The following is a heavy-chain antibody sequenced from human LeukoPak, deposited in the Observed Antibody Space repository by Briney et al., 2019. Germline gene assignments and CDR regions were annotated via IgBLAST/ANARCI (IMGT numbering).Heavy chain of an antibody. Sequence: ASVKVSCKASGYTFTSYYMHWVRQAPGQGLEWMGIINPSGGSTSYAQKFQGRVTMTRDMSTSTVYMELSSLRSEDTAVYYCAREGDVVVTARNAFDIWGQGTMVTVSS. V-gene: IGHV1-46*01. J-gene: IGHJ3*02. CDR2: INPSGGST. CDR1: GYTFTSYY. CDR3: AREGDVVVTARNAFDI. D-gene: IGHD2-21*02.